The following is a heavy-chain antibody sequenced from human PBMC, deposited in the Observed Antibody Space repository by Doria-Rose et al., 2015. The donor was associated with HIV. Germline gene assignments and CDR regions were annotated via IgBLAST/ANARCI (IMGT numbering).Heavy chain of an antibody. CDR3: AKAPIIGPKYYFYMDV. D-gene: IGHD3-3*01. Sequence: VQLVQSGGGLVQPGRSLRLSCVGSGFSFESYAMHWVRLAPWKGLEWVAGISWDSGAKGNADSVEGRFTIYRDNAKKSVYLEMRSLRPEDTAFYYCAKAPIIGPKYYFYMDVWGKGTSVTVSS. J-gene: IGHJ6*03. CDR2: ISWDSGAK. V-gene: IGHV3-9*01. CDR1: GFSFESYA.